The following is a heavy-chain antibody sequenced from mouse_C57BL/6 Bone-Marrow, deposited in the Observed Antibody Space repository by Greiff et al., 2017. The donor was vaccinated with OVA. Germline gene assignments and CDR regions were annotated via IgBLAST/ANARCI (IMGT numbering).Heavy chain of an antibody. CDR1: GYSFTGYY. CDR2: INPSTGGT. Sequence: EVKLQESGPELVKPGASVKISCKASGYSFTGYYMNWVKQSPEKSLEWIGEINPSTGGTTYNQKFKAKATLTVDKSSSTAYMQLKSLTSEDSAVYYCARGGNFSWFAYWGQGTLVTVSA. V-gene: IGHV1-42*01. CDR3: ARGGNFSWFAY. D-gene: IGHD2-1*01. J-gene: IGHJ3*01.